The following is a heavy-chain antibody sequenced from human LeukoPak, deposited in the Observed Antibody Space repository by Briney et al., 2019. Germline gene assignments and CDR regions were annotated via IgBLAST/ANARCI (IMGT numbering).Heavy chain of an antibody. Sequence: GGSLRLSCAASRFTFNIFGMHWVRRAPGKGLEWVAVISSDGSNKYYADSVRGRFTISRDNSKDTLYLQMSSLTIEDTAVYYCRAATRYLDYYYDYWGQGTLVTVSS. V-gene: IGHV3-30*03. CDR1: RFTFNIFG. D-gene: IGHD3-22*01. CDR2: ISSDGSNK. CDR3: RAATRYLDYYYDY. J-gene: IGHJ4*02.